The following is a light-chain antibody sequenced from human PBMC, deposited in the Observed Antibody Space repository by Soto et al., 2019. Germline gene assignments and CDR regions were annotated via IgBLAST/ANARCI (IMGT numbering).Light chain of an antibody. V-gene: IGLV2-23*02. CDR3: CSYAGSSTYV. J-gene: IGLJ1*01. CDR2: EVS. Sequence: QSALTLPASVSGSPGQSITISCTGTSSDVGRYNLVSWYQQHPGKAPKLMIYEVSKRPSGVSNRFSGSKSGNTASLTISGLQAEDEADYYCCSYAGSSTYVFGTGTKLTVL. CDR1: SSDVGRYNL.